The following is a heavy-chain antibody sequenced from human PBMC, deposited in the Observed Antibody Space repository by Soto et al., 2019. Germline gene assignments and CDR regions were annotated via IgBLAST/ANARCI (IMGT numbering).Heavy chain of an antibody. D-gene: IGHD6-19*01. CDR3: AGAVALRLFDY. CDR2: ISYDGSNK. V-gene: IGHV3-30*03. J-gene: IGHJ4*02. CDR1: GFTFSSYG. Sequence: QVQLVESGGGVVQPGRSLRLSCAASGFTFSSYGMHWVRQAPGKGLEWVAVISYDGSNKYYADSVKGRFTISRDNSKNTLYLQMNSLRAEDTAVYYCAGAVALRLFDYWGQGTLVTVSS.